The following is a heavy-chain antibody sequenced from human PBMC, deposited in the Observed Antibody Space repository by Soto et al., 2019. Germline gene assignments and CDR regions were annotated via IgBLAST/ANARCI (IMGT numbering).Heavy chain of an antibody. J-gene: IGHJ4*02. CDR2: INAGNGNT. CDR3: AREPAVAGLLALDN. Sequence: QFQLMQSGAEVKKPGASVKVSCKASGNSLIGYAIHWVRQAPGQRPEWMGWINAGNGNTKYSQKFQGRVTITRDTSATTAYMEMSSLRFEDSAVYYCAREPAVAGLLALDNWGQGTLITVSS. CDR1: GNSLIGYA. D-gene: IGHD6-19*01. V-gene: IGHV1-3*01.